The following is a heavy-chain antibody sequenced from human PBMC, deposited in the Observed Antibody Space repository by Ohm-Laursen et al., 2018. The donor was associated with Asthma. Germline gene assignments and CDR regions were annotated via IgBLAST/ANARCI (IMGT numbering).Heavy chain of an antibody. CDR1: GFTFSSYG. CDR2: ISYDGSNK. V-gene: IGHV3-30*03. J-gene: IGHJ4*02. Sequence: SLRLSCSASGFTFSSYGMHWVRQAPGKGLEWVAVISYDGSNKYYADSVKGRFTISRDNSKNTLYLQMNSLRAEDTAVYYCAQIVGATGFDYWGQGTLVTVSS. D-gene: IGHD1-26*01. CDR3: AQIVGATGFDY.